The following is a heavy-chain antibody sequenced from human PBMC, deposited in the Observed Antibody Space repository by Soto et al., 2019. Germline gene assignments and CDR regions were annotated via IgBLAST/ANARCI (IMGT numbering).Heavy chain of an antibody. CDR1: GGSISNYY. CDR3: ARAVLPATAPFDY. J-gene: IGHJ4*02. V-gene: IGHV4-59*12. Sequence: QVQLQESGPRLVKPSETLSLTCIVSGGSISNYYWSWIRQLPGKGLEWIGYIYYEGSTHYNPSLQSRVTIPVDTSKTQFSLKLSSVTAADTAVYYCARAVLPATAPFDYWGQGTLVTVSS. D-gene: IGHD2-2*01. CDR2: IYYEGST.